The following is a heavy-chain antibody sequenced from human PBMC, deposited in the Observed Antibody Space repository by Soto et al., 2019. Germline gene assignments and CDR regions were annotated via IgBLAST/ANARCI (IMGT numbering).Heavy chain of an antibody. CDR3: ARERVVVTKGYYYDYGMDV. Sequence: GGSLRLSCAASGFTFSSYAMHWVRQAPGKGLEWVAVISYDGSNKYYADSVKGRFTISRDNSKNTLYLQMNSLRAEDTAVYYCARERVVVTKGYYYDYGMDVWGQGTTVTVSS. CDR1: GFTFSSYA. J-gene: IGHJ6*02. CDR2: ISYDGSNK. V-gene: IGHV3-30-3*01. D-gene: IGHD2-15*01.